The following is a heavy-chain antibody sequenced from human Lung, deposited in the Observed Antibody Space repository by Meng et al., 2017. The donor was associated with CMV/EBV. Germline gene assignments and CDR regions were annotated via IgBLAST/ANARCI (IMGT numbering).Heavy chain of an antibody. Sequence: SVKVSXXASGYTFTGYYMHWVRQAPGQGLEWMGWINPNSGGTNYAQKFQGRVTMTRDTSISTAYMELSRLRSDDTAVYYCARSQLRLGDLGDYWGKGTLVTVSS. CDR3: ARSQLRLGDLGDY. D-gene: IGHD3-16*01. CDR2: INPNSGGT. CDR1: GYTFTGYY. J-gene: IGHJ4*02. V-gene: IGHV1-2*02.